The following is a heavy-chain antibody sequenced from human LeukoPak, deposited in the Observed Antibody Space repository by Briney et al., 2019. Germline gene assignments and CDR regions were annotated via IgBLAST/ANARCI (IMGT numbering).Heavy chain of an antibody. V-gene: IGHV1-2*02. CDR3: ARDQGYCSSTSCSNWFDP. D-gene: IGHD2-2*01. Sequence: ASVKGSCKASGYTFTGYYMHWVRQAPGQGLEWMGWINPNSGGTNYAQKFQGRVTMTRDTSISTAYMELSRLRSDETAVYYCARDQGYCSSTSCSNWFDPWGQGTLVTVSS. CDR2: INPNSGGT. J-gene: IGHJ5*02. CDR1: GYTFTGYY.